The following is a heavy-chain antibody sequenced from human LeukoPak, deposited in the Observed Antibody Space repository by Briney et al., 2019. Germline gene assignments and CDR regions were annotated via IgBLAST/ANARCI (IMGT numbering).Heavy chain of an antibody. Sequence: SGGSLRLSCAASGFTFSIYGMHWVRQAPGKGLEWVAFIRHDGSNKYYTDSMKGRFSISRDNFKNTLYLQMSSLRTEDTAVYYCAKDRYYYDNSGPDYWGQGTLVTVSS. D-gene: IGHD3-22*01. CDR1: GFTFSIYG. J-gene: IGHJ4*02. V-gene: IGHV3-30*02. CDR3: AKDRYYYDNSGPDY. CDR2: IRHDGSNK.